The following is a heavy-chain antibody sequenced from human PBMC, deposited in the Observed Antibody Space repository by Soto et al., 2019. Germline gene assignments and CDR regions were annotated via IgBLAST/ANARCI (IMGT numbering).Heavy chain of an antibody. CDR3: ARDSLFGYVYIAAAGTRWFDP. Sequence: ASVKVSCKASGYTFTSYGISWVRQAPGQGLEWMGWISAYNGNTNYAQKLQGRVTMTTATSTSTAYMELRSLRSDDTAVYYCARDSLFGYVYIAAAGTRWFDPWGQGSLVTVSS. J-gene: IGHJ5*02. CDR2: ISAYNGNT. D-gene: IGHD6-13*01. CDR1: GYTFTSYG. V-gene: IGHV1-18*01.